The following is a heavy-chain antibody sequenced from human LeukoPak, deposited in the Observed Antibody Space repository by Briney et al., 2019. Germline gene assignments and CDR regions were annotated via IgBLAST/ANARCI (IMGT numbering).Heavy chain of an antibody. CDR3: AREESSYYYDSSGYDPDLGY. V-gene: IGHV1-2*02. D-gene: IGHD3-22*01. CDR2: INPNSSGT. Sequence: ASVTVSCKASGYTFTGYYMHWVRQAPGQGREWMGWINPNSSGTNYAQKFQGRVTMTRDTSISTAYMELSRLRSDDTAVYYCAREESSYYYDSSGYDPDLGYWGQGTLVTVSS. J-gene: IGHJ4*02. CDR1: GYTFTGYY.